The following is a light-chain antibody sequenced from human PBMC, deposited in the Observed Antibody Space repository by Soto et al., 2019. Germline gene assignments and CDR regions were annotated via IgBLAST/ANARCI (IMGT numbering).Light chain of an antibody. CDR1: QSISSN. CDR2: AAS. CDR3: QQYNYWWT. J-gene: IGKJ1*01. V-gene: IGKV3-15*01. Sequence: EIVMTQSPATLSVSPGERATLSCRASQSISSNLAWYQQKPGQAPRLLIYAASTRATGIPARFSGSGSGTEFTLTISSLQSEDFAVYYCQQYNYWWTFGQGTKVDIK.